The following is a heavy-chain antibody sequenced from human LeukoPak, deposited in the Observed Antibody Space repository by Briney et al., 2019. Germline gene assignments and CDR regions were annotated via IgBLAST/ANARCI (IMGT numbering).Heavy chain of an antibody. D-gene: IGHD6-13*01. V-gene: IGHV4-39*07. CDR3: ARGVKVAAAAPPLVYFDY. CDR2: IYYSGST. Sequence: SETLSLTCTVSGGSISSYYWSWIRQPPGKGLEWLGSIYYSGSTYYNPSLKSRVTISVDTSKNQFSLKLSSVTAADTAVYYCARGVKVAAAAPPLVYFDYWGQGTLVTVSS. J-gene: IGHJ4*02. CDR1: GGSISSYY.